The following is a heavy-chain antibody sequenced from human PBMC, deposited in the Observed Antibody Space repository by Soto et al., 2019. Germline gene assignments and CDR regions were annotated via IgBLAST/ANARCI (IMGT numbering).Heavy chain of an antibody. Sequence: EVQLVESGGGLVQPGGSLRLSCAASGFTFSSYSMNWVRQAPGKGLEWVSYISSSSSTIYYADSVKGRFTISRDNAKNSLYLQMNSLRDEDTAVYYCAGRRGFYYYYGMDVWGQGTTVTVSS. CDR1: GFTFSSYS. J-gene: IGHJ6*02. CDR2: ISSSSSTI. D-gene: IGHD3-10*01. V-gene: IGHV3-48*02. CDR3: AGRRGFYYYYGMDV.